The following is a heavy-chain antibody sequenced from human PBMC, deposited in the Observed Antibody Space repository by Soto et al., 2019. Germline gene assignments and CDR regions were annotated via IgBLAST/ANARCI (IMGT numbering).Heavy chain of an antibody. J-gene: IGHJ6*02. D-gene: IGHD3-16*01. CDR1: GFTFSSYG. V-gene: IGHV3-33*01. CDR3: ARDMRDYGMDV. CDR2: IWYDGSNK. Sequence: GESLKISCAASGFTFSSYGMHWVRQAPGKGLEWVEVIWYDGSNKYYAASVKGRFTISRDNSKNPLYLQMNSLRAEDTAVYYCARDMRDYGMDVWGQGTTVTVSS.